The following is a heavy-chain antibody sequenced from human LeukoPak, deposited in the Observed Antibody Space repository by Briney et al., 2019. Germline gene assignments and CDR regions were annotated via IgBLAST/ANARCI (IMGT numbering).Heavy chain of an antibody. Sequence: GGSLRLSCAASGSTFSNYGMNWVRQAPGKGLDWVSSISSSSYYIYYADSVKGRFTISRDNAKNSLYLQLNSLRAEDTAVYYCARDFDPEYYFDCWGQGTLVTVSS. CDR1: GSTFSNYG. CDR2: ISSSSYYI. CDR3: ARDFDPEYYFDC. J-gene: IGHJ4*02. V-gene: IGHV3-21*01.